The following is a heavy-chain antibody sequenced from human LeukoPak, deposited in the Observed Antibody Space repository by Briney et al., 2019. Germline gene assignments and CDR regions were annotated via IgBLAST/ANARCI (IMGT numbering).Heavy chain of an antibody. V-gene: IGHV1-69*05. CDR2: IIPIFGTA. Sequence: GASVKVSCKASGGTFSSYAISWVRQAPGQGLEWMGGIIPIFGTANYAQKFQGRVTITTDESTSTAYMELSSLRSEDTAVYYCARAGDSVVRGVKDYYYYMDVWGKGTTVTVSS. CDR1: GGTFSSYA. CDR3: ARAGDSVVRGVKDYYYYMDV. D-gene: IGHD3-10*01. J-gene: IGHJ6*03.